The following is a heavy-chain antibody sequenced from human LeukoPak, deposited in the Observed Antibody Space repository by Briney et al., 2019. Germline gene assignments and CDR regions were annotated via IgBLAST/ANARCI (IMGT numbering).Heavy chain of an antibody. CDR2: IYYSGST. Sequence: PSETLSLTCTVSGGSISSHYWSWIRQPPGKGLERMGYIYYSGSTNYNPSLKSRVTISVDTSKNQFSLKLSSVTAADTAVYYCARDRGRVTPLVPGIAAAGHFDYRGQGTLVTVSS. CDR1: GGSISSHY. CDR3: ARDRGRVTPLVPGIAAAGHFDY. D-gene: IGHD6-13*01. V-gene: IGHV4-59*11. J-gene: IGHJ4*02.